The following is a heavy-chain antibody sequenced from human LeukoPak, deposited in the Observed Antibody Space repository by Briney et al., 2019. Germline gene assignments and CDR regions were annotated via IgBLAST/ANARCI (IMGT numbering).Heavy chain of an antibody. V-gene: IGHV4-4*07. CDR2: IYISGTI. D-gene: IGHD3-10*01. CDR1: GGSISSYY. J-gene: IGHJ5*02. CDR3: ARDSGTTGEVKFDP. Sequence: PSETLSLTCTVSGGSISSYYWSWIRQPAGKGLEWIGRIYISGTITYNPALQSRLTISIDTSKNQFSLKLMSVTAADTAVYYCARDSGTTGEVKFDPWGQGTLVTVSS.